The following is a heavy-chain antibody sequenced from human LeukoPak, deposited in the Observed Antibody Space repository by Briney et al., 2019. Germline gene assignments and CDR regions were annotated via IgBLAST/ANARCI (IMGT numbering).Heavy chain of an antibody. D-gene: IGHD5-24*01. V-gene: IGHV3-48*01. Sequence: LGGSLRLSCAASGFTCSDYSMNWVRQAPGKGLEWISYIGIESGNTNYADSVKGRFTISGDKAKNSLYLQMNSLRVEDTAVYYCARDYKYAFDNWGQGTLVTVSS. CDR3: ARDYKYAFDN. CDR2: IGIESGNT. CDR1: GFTCSDYS. J-gene: IGHJ4*02.